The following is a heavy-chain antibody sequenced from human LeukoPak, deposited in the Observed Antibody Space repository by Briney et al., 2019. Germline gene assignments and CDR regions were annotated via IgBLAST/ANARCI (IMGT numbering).Heavy chain of an antibody. V-gene: IGHV3-9*01. Sequence: GGSLRLSCAASGFTFDDYAMHWVRQAPGKGLEWVSGISWNSGSIGYADSVKGRFTISRDNAKNSLYLQMNSLRAEDTALYYCAKGWSEQPVDFDYWGQGTLVTVSS. CDR1: GFTFDDYA. CDR3: AKGWSEQPVDFDY. J-gene: IGHJ4*02. D-gene: IGHD1/OR15-1a*01. CDR2: ISWNSGSI.